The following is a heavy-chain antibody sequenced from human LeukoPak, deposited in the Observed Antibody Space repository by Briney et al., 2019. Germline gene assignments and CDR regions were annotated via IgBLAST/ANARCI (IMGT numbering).Heavy chain of an antibody. CDR1: GGTFSSYA. CDR3: ARGDRWPRGWFDP. D-gene: IGHD2-15*01. Sequence: GSSVKVSCKASGGTFSSYAISWVRQAPGQGLEWMGGIIPIFGTTNYAQKFQGRVTITTDESTSTAYMELSSLRSEDTAVYYCARGDRWPRGWFDPWGQGTLVTVSS. V-gene: IGHV1-69*05. J-gene: IGHJ5*02. CDR2: IIPIFGTT.